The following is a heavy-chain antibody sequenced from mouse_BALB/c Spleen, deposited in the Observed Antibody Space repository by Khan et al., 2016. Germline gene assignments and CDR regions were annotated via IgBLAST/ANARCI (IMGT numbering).Heavy chain of an antibody. Sequence: VQLQESGAELMKPGASVKISCKATGYTFSSYWIEWVKQRPGHGLEWIGEILPGSGSTNYNETFRGKATFTADTSSNTAYMHLSRLTSEASAVPYGARTDRRGYMDYWGQGTTLTVSS. CDR3: ARTDRRGYMDY. V-gene: IGHV1-9*01. CDR2: ILPGSGST. J-gene: IGHJ2*01. CDR1: GYTFSSYW.